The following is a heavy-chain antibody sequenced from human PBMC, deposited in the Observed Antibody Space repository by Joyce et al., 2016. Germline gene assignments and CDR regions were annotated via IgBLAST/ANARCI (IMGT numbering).Heavy chain of an antibody. D-gene: IGHD3-16*01. CDR2: IANDGNKK. CDR1: GFTFSDYG. V-gene: IGHV3-30*18. Sequence: QVQLVESGGGVVQPGRSLRLSFAASGFTFSDYGMHWVRQAPGKGLEWVAVIANDGNKKYYAYSVKGRFTISRDNSKNTLYLQMNSLRAEDTAVYYCAKRYDYVDYWGQGTLVTVSS. J-gene: IGHJ4*02. CDR3: AKRYDYVDY.